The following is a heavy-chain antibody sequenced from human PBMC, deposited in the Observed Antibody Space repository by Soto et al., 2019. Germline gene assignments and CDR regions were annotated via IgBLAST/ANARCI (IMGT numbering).Heavy chain of an antibody. CDR1: GITFSTYR. Sequence: EVQLVESGGGLVQPGGSLRPSCVVSGITFSTYRMHWVRQAPGKGLVWVSHIKSDGTVTHYTDSVRGRFIISRDNAKNTLFLQMNSLRAEDTAVYYCARENYDFWSGYYLDYWGQGTLVTVSS. D-gene: IGHD3-3*01. V-gene: IGHV3-74*01. CDR3: ARENYDFWSGYYLDY. CDR2: IKSDGTVT. J-gene: IGHJ4*02.